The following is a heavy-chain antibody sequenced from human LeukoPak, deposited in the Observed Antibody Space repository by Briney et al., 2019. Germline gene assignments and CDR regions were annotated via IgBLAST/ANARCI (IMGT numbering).Heavy chain of an antibody. J-gene: IGHJ3*02. V-gene: IGHV4-59*11. Sequence: PSETLSLTCTVSGGSISSHYWSWIRQPPGKGLEWIGYIYYSGSTNYNPSLKSRVTISVDTSKNQFSLKLSSVTAADTAVYYCARGLMLRGAFDIWGQGTMVTVSS. CDR3: ARGLMLRGAFDI. D-gene: IGHD2-15*01. CDR1: GGSISSHY. CDR2: IYYSGST.